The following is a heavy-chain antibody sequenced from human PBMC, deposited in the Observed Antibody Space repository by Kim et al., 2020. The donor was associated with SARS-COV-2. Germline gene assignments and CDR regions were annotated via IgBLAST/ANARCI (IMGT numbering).Heavy chain of an antibody. J-gene: IGHJ4*02. Sequence: ASVKVSCKACGYTFTGYYLHWVRQAPGQGLEWMGRINPNSGGTNYAQKFQGRVTMTRDTSISTAYMELSRLTSDDTVVYYCARSGDYGSGSYLGYWGQGTLVTVSS. CDR1: GYTFTGYY. V-gene: IGHV1-2*05. CDR2: INPNSGGT. D-gene: IGHD3-10*01. CDR3: ARSGDYGSGSYLGY.